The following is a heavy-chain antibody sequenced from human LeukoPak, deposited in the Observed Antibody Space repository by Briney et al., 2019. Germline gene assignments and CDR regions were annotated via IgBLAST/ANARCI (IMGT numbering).Heavy chain of an antibody. V-gene: IGHV1-18*01. Sequence: WASVKVSCKASGYTFTSYGISWVRQAPGQGLEWMGWISAYNGNTNYAQKLQGRVTMTTDTSTSTAYMELRSLRSDDTAVYYCARDSCSSTSCYNGYDAFDIWGQGTMVTVSS. CDR2: ISAYNGNT. D-gene: IGHD2-2*02. CDR1: GYTFTSYG. J-gene: IGHJ3*02. CDR3: ARDSCSSTSCYNGYDAFDI.